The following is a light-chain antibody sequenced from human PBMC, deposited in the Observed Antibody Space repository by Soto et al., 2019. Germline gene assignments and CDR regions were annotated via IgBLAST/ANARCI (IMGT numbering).Light chain of an antibody. Sequence: DIQMTQSPSSLSASVGDRVTITCRASQSISSYLNWYQQKPGKATKLLIYAASSLQSGVPSRFSGSGSGTDFTLNISSLQPEDFATYYCQQSYSTPRTFGQGTKLEIK. V-gene: IGKV1-39*01. J-gene: IGKJ2*02. CDR2: AAS. CDR3: QQSYSTPRT. CDR1: QSISSY.